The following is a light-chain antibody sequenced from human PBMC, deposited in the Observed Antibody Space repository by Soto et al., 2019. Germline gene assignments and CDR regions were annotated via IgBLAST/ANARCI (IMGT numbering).Light chain of an antibody. CDR1: QSLLYSSDNKYY. CDR2: WAT. J-gene: IGKJ4*01. V-gene: IGKV4-1*01. CDR3: QQYYRPPLT. Sequence: DIVMIQSPDSLAVSLGERATINCKSSQSLLYSSDNKYYLAWYQQTPGQPPKLLIFWATTRESGVPDRFSGSGSGTDFTLTISSLQAEDVAVYYCQQYYRPPLTFGGGTKVDIK.